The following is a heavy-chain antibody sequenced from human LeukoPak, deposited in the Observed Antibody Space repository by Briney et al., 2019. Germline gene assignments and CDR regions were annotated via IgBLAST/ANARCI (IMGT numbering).Heavy chain of an antibody. V-gene: IGHV4-59*01. CDR3: ARVSLSSGVPFDY. CDR1: GGSISSYY. D-gene: IGHD3-10*01. J-gene: IGHJ4*02. CDR2: IYYSGST. Sequence: SETLSLTCTVSGGSISSYYWSWIRQPPGKGLEWIGYIYYSGSTNYNPSLKSRVTISVDTSKNQSSLRLSSVTAADTAVYYCARVSLSSGVPFDYWGQGTLVTVSS.